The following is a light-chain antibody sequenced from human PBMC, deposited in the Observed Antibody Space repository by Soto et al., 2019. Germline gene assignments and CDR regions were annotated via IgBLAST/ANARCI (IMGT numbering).Light chain of an antibody. J-gene: IGKJ2*01. V-gene: IGKV2-28*01. CDR2: LGS. CDR1: QSLLYENGYTY. Sequence: DIVMTQSPLSLPVTPGEPASISCRSSQSLLYENGYTYFDWYVQKPGQPPQLLIYLGSHRPSGVPDRFSGSVSGTDFTLKISRVETEDVGVYYCMQALKPPYTFGQATKLEIK. CDR3: MQALKPPYT.